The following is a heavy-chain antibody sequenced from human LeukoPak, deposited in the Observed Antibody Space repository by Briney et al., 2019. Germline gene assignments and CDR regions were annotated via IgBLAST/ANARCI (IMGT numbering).Heavy chain of an antibody. Sequence: AGGSLRLSCAASGFTFSDYYMSWVRQAPGKGLEWVSAISGSGGSTYYADSVKGRFTISRDNSKNTLYLQMNSLRAEDTAVYYCAKDACGYSYGPEGYWGQGTLVTVSS. D-gene: IGHD5-18*01. CDR3: AKDACGYSYGPEGY. J-gene: IGHJ4*02. CDR1: GFTFSDYY. CDR2: ISGSGGST. V-gene: IGHV3-23*01.